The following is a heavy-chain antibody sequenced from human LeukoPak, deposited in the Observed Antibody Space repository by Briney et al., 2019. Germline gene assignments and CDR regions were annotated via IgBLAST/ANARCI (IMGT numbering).Heavy chain of an antibody. D-gene: IGHD2-2*01. CDR1: GFTFSSYG. V-gene: IGHV3-33*01. CDR3: ARENGYCSSTSCPYYYYYGMDV. Sequence: GRSLRLSCAAPGFTFSSYGMHWVRQAPGKGLEWVAVIWYDGSNKYYADSVKGRFTISRDNSKNTLYLQMNSLRAEDTAVYYCARENGYCSSTSCPYYYYYGMDVWGQGTTVTVSS. CDR2: IWYDGSNK. J-gene: IGHJ6*02.